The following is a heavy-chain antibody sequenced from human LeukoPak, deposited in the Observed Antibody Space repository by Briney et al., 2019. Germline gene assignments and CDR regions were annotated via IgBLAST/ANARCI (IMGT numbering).Heavy chain of an antibody. V-gene: IGHV4-59*01. J-gene: IGHJ5*02. CDR2: IYYSGST. Sequence: PWGSLRLSCAASGFTFSSYAMSWVRQAPGKGLEWIGYIYYSGSTNYNPSLKSRVTISVDTSKNQFSLKLSSVTAADTAVYYCARVTPLVPPIGYSYGTGGWFDPWGQGTLVTVSS. D-gene: IGHD5-18*01. CDR1: GFTFSSYA. CDR3: ARVTPLVPPIGYSYGTGGWFDP.